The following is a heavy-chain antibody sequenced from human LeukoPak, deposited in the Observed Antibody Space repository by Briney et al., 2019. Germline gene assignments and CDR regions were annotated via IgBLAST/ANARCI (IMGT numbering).Heavy chain of an antibody. CDR3: ARYYYGSGRGANWFDP. D-gene: IGHD3-10*01. CDR2: IYPGDSDT. Sequence: GASLKISCKGSGYSFTSYWIGWVRQMPGKGLEWMGIIYPGDSDTRYSPSFQGQVTISADKSISTAYLQWSSLKASDTAMYYCARYYYGSGRGANWFDPWGQGTLVTVSS. V-gene: IGHV5-51*01. CDR1: GYSFTSYW. J-gene: IGHJ5*02.